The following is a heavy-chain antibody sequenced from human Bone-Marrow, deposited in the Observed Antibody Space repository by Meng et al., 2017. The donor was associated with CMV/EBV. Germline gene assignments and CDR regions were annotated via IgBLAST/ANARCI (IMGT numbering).Heavy chain of an antibody. Sequence: QVQLVEFXXGXVQPGXXLXXXXXXSGFTFSSYAMHWVRQAPGKGLEWVAVISYDGSNKYYADSVKGRFTISRDNSKNTLYLQMNSLRAEDTAVYYCARPWEQQLVGGYFQHWGQGTLVTVSS. CDR3: ARPWEQQLVGGYFQH. V-gene: IGHV3-30-3*01. D-gene: IGHD6-13*01. CDR1: GFTFSSYA. CDR2: ISYDGSNK. J-gene: IGHJ1*01.